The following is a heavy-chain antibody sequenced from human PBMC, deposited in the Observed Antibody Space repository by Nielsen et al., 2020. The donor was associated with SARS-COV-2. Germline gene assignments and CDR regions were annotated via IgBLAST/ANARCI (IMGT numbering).Heavy chain of an antibody. CDR2: TYYRSKWYN. V-gene: IGHV6-1*01. D-gene: IGHD4-17*01. J-gene: IGHJ6*03. Sequence: WIRQSPSRGLEWLGRTYYRSKWYNDYAVSVKSRITINPDTSKNQFSLHLNSVTPEDTAVYYCARARGADGDYYYYYYTDVWGKGTTVTVSS. CDR3: ARARGADGDYYYYYYTDV.